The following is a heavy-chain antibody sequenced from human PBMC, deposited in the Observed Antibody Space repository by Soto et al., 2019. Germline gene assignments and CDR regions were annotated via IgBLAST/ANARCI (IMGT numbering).Heavy chain of an antibody. Sequence: QVQLEESGGGLVKPGQSLRLSCATSGFIFSDYYMAWIRQAPGKGLEWIGYINNGVDSVHYSDAVRGRFRIYRDNTKKSLYLRMTSMRAEDTAIYYCARDFSKPTVGVVDSWGQGALVTVSS. CDR2: INNGVDSV. V-gene: IGHV3-11*01. CDR1: GFIFSDYY. J-gene: IGHJ4*02. CDR3: ARDFSKPTVGVVDS. D-gene: IGHD3-16*01.